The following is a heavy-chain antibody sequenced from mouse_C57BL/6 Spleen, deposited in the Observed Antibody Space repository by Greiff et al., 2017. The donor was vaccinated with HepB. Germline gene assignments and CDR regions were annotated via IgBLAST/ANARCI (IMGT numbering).Heavy chain of an antibody. J-gene: IGHJ3*01. CDR1: GYSITSGYY. V-gene: IGHV3-6*01. Sequence: EVKLQESGPGLVKPSQSLSLTCSVTGYSITSGYYWNWIRQFPGNKLEWKGYISYDGSNNYNPSLKNRISITRDTSKNQFFLKLNSVTTEDTATYYCARGGYWFAYWGQGTLVTVSA. D-gene: IGHD2-2*01. CDR3: ARGGYWFAY. CDR2: ISYDGSN.